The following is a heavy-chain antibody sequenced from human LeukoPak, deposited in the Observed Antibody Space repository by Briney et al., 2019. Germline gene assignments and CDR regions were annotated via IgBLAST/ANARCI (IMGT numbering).Heavy chain of an antibody. Sequence: PSETLSLTCTVSGASISSGTYYWSWIRKPAGKGLEWIGRIFDSENSNYNPSLKSRVTISVDTSKNQFSLQLSSVTAADTGVYYCARDLPSHQLLMGRFNAFDVWGQGTMVTVSP. CDR2: IFDSENS. CDR3: ARDLPSHQLLMGRFNAFDV. J-gene: IGHJ3*01. CDR1: GASISSGTYY. D-gene: IGHD2-2*01. V-gene: IGHV4-61*02.